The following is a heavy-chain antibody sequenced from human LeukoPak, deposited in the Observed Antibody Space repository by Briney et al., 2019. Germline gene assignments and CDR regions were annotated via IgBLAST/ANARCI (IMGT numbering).Heavy chain of an antibody. CDR2: ISSSSSTI. V-gene: IGHV3-48*01. Sequence: SGGSLRLSCAASGFTFSSYSMNRVRQAPGKGLEWVSYISSSSSTIYYADSVKGRFTISRDNAKNSLYLQMNSLRAEDTAVYYCARDVAFYDSSGYYYDPHFDYWGQGTLVTVSS. D-gene: IGHD3-22*01. CDR3: ARDVAFYDSSGYYYDPHFDY. CDR1: GFTFSSYS. J-gene: IGHJ4*02.